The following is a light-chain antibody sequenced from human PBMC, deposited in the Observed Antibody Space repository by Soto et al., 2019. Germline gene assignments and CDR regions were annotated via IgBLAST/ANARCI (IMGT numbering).Light chain of an antibody. CDR3: QQYHSFSRT. CDR1: QSISSW. J-gene: IGKJ1*01. Sequence: DIQMTQSPSTLSASVGDRVTITSRASQSISSWLAWYQQKPGKAPKPLIYKASSLESGVPSRFSGSGSGTEFTLTISSLQPDDFATYYCQQYHSFSRTFGPGTKVEIK. CDR2: KAS. V-gene: IGKV1-5*03.